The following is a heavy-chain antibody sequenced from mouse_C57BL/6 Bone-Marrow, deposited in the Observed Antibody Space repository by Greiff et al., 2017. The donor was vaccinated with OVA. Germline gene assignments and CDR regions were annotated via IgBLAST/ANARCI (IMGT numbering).Heavy chain of an antibody. CDR2: IDPETGGT. CDR1: GYTFTDYE. CDR3: TKTYDYVIWFAY. Sequence: VQLQQSGAELVRPGASVTLSCKASGYTFTDYEMHWVKQTPVHGLAWIGAIDPETGGTAYNQKFKGKAILTADKSSSTAYMELRSLTSEDSAVYYCTKTYDYVIWFAYWGQGTLVTVSA. V-gene: IGHV1-15*01. J-gene: IGHJ3*01. D-gene: IGHD2-4*01.